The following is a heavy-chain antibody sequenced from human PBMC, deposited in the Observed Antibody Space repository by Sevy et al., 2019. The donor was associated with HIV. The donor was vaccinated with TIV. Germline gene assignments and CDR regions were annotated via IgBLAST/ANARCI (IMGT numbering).Heavy chain of an antibody. D-gene: IGHD3-22*01. V-gene: IGHV3-30*18. CDR3: AKAWGYQSSGSSLDAFDI. J-gene: IGHJ3*02. Sequence: GGSLRLSCAASGFTFSSYAIHWVRQAPGKGLEWVTLISYDGSNKHYVDSVKGRFSISRDNSKNTVYLRMNSVRAEDTAVYYCAKAWGYQSSGSSLDAFDIWGQGTMVTVSS. CDR1: GFTFSSYA. CDR2: ISYDGSNK.